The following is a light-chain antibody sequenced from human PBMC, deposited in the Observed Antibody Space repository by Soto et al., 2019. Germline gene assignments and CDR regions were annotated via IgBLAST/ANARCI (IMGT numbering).Light chain of an antibody. CDR1: QSVGSN. V-gene: IGKV3-15*01. CDR2: GAS. J-gene: IGKJ4*01. CDR3: QQYEDWPPQLT. Sequence: EIVMTQSPATLSVSPGEGATLSCRAGQSVGSNLAWYQQKPGQAPRLLIYGASTRATGVPARFSGSGSGTEFTLAISSLQSEDFAVYYGQQYEDWPPQLTFGGGTKVESK.